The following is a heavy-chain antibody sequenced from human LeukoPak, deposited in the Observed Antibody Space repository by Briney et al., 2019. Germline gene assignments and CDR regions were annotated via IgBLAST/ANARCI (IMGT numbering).Heavy chain of an antibody. CDR2: VSGSGATA. CDR1: GFSFTGYA. Sequence: GGSLRLSCAASGFSFTGYAMSWVRQAPGKGLEWVSVVSGSGATAFYADSVKGRFTTSRDNSLDRLFLQMNSLRADDTAVYFCARGSRGYNSGHLDYWGQGALVTVSS. V-gene: IGHV3-23*01. J-gene: IGHJ4*02. CDR3: ARGSRGYNSGHLDY. D-gene: IGHD6-19*01.